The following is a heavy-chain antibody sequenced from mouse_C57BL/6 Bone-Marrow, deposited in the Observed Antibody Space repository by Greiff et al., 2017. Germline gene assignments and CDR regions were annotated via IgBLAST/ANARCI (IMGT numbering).Heavy chain of an antibody. J-gene: IGHJ3*01. CDR1: GYTFTSYW. V-gene: IGHV1-59*01. CDR2: IDPSDSYT. D-gene: IGHD4-1*02. Sequence: QVQLQQPGAELVRPGTSVKLSCKASGYTFTSYWMHWVKQRPGQGLEWIGVIDPSDSYTNYNQKFKGRATLTVDTSSSTAYMPLSSLTSEDSAVYYCARWPTGTWFAYGGKGTLVTVSA. CDR3: ARWPTGTWFAY.